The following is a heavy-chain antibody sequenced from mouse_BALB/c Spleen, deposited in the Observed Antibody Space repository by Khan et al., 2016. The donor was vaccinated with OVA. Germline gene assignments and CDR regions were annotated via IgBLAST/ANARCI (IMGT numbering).Heavy chain of an antibody. CDR3: ARDYWFVY. CDR1: GFTFSNYA. Sequence: EVELVESGGGLVKPGGSLKVSCAASGFTFSNYAMSWVRQSPEKRLEWVASISSGGTSYYIESAKARFTMSRDNARNLLYLQLSSLRSEDTSNYYCARDYWFVYWGQGTLVTVSA. V-gene: IGHV5-6-5*01. J-gene: IGHJ3*01. CDR2: ISSGGTS.